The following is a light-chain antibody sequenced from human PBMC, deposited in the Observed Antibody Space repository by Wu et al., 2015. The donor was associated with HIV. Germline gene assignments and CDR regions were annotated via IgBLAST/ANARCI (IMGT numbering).Light chain of an antibody. CDR1: QSLGSY. J-gene: IGKJ1*01. CDR2: DTS. Sequence: EIVLTQSPATLSLSPGERATLSCRASQSLGSYLAWYQQKPGQAPRLLIHDTSFRAAGVPARFGGSGSATNFTLTITSLEPEDFAVYYCQQRTNWLGTFGQGTTVEVK. CDR3: QQRTNWLGT. V-gene: IGKV3-11*01.